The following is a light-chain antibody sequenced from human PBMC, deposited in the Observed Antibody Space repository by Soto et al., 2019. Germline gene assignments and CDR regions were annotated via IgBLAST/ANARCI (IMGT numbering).Light chain of an antibody. Sequence: QSVLTQPPSMSAAPGQKVTISCSGSSSNIGNDYVFWYQHLPGTAPKLLIYDNNKRPSGIPDRFSGSKSGTSATLGITGLQTGDEADYYCATWDNNLNAGVFGGGTKVTVL. CDR3: ATWDNNLNAGV. CDR2: DNN. V-gene: IGLV1-51*01. CDR1: SSNIGNDY. J-gene: IGLJ3*02.